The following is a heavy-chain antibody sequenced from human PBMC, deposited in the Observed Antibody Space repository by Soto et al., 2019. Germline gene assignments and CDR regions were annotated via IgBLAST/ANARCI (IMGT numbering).Heavy chain of an antibody. Sequence: GGSLRLSCAASGFTFSSYWMSWVRQAPGKGLEWVANIKQDGSEKYYVDSVKGRFTISRDNAKNSLYLQMNSLRAEDTAVYYCARHQVYYVSSRYDYWRQGNLVTVSS. CDR1: GFTFSSYW. CDR3: ARHQVYYVSSRYDY. CDR2: IKQDGSEK. D-gene: IGHD3-22*01. V-gene: IGHV3-7*01. J-gene: IGHJ4*02.